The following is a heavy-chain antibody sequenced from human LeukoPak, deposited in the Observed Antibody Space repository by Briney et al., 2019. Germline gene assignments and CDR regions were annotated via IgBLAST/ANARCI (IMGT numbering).Heavy chain of an antibody. J-gene: IGHJ4*02. CDR3: ARVACTGGSCFSGFDH. V-gene: IGHV3-7*01. CDR2: LKPDGSDK. CDR1: GFIFNNYW. D-gene: IGHD2-15*01. Sequence: GGSLRHSCAASGFIFNNYWMSWVRQAPGKGPEWVANLKPDGSDKYYVDSVKGRFTISRDNAKNSLYLQMDYLRAEDTALYYCARVACTGGSCFSGFDHWGQGTLVTVSS.